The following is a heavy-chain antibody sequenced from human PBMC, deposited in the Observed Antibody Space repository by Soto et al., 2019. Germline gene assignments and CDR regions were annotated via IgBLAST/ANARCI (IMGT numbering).Heavy chain of an antibody. Sequence: QVQLVQSGAEVKKPGASVQVSCKPSGYTFTTYAIHWVRQAPGQSLEWMAWIHTGNGKTKYSTRSQGRGTITRDTHANTDYTELSSPTSEVTAVYYSSISLHFCEYFDPWGHGTLVTVSS. CDR1: GYTFTTYA. V-gene: IGHV1-3*04. J-gene: IGHJ4*01. D-gene: IGHD3-16*01. CDR3: SISLHFCEYFDP. CDR2: IHTGNGKT.